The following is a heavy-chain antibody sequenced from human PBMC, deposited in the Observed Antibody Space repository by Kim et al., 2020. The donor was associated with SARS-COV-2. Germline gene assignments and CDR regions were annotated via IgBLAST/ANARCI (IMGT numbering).Heavy chain of an antibody. CDR2: INPNNGVT. V-gene: IGHV1-2*06. CDR1: GYIFSGYY. Sequence: ASVKVSCKASGYIFSGYYTHWVRQAPGQGFEWMGRINPNNGVTNYAQKFQGRVTMTRDTSISTGYMELSSLRSDDTALYYCARTISSGWHWAMDVWGQGTTVTVSS. D-gene: IGHD6-19*01. CDR3: ARTISSGWHWAMDV. J-gene: IGHJ6*02.